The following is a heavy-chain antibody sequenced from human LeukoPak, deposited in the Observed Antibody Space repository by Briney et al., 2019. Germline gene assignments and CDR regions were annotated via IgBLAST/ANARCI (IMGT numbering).Heavy chain of an antibody. D-gene: IGHD2-15*01. CDR3: ARDGRCSGGSCYSFRMNV. J-gene: IGHJ6*02. CDR2: MSAYNGNT. CDR1: GYTFTSYG. V-gene: IGHV1-18*01. Sequence: ASVKVSCKASGYTFTSYGISWVRQAPGQGLEWMGWMSAYNGNTNYAQKLQGRVTMTTDTSTSTAYMELRSLRSDDTAVYYCARDGRCSGGSCYSFRMNVWGQGTTVTVSS.